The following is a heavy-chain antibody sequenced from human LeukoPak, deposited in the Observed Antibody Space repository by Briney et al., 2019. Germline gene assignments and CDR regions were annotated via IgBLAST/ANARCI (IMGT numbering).Heavy chain of an antibody. CDR3: LTSSFDH. CDR1: GFTFSDYY. CDR2: ISSNSDTI. Sequence: GGSLRLSCAASGFTFSDYYMSWIRQAPGKGPEWVSSISSNSDTIAYAEPVKGRFTVSRDNTINSLYLQMDSLRVEDTGLYYCLTSSFDHWGQGTLVTVSS. J-gene: IGHJ4*02. V-gene: IGHV3-9*01.